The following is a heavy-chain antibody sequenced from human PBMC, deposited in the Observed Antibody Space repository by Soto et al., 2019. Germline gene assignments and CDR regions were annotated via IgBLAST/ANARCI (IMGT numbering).Heavy chain of an antibody. CDR2: ISRDGSST. CDR1: GFTFNTYW. CDR3: ARPHDSSGSHAYGMDV. Sequence: EVQLVESGGGLVQPGGSLRLSCAASGFTFNTYWMHWLRHAPGRGLVWVSRISRDGSSTSYADSAKGRFTISRDNAKNTLYLQMNSLRAEDTAVYYCARPHDSSGSHAYGMDVWGQGTTVTVSS. V-gene: IGHV3-74*01. D-gene: IGHD3-22*01. J-gene: IGHJ6*02.